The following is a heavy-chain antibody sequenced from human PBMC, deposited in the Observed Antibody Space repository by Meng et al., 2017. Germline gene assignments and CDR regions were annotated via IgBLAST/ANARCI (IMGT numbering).Heavy chain of an antibody. V-gene: IGHV1-69*05. Sequence: AESMTPGSSAMGSCKVSGGTFSSYSISWVRQAPGKGLEWMRRIIPYISTANYAQNVQGRVTITTDKSTSTPYMELNSLRSEDTAVYYCARVSPPIAAAAPDYWGQGTLVTVSS. D-gene: IGHD6-13*01. CDR1: GGTFSSYS. J-gene: IGHJ4*02. CDR3: ARVSPPIAAAAPDY. CDR2: IIPYISTA.